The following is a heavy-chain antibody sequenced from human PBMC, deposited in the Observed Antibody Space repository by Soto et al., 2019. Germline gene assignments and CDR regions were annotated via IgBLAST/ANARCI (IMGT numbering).Heavy chain of an antibody. V-gene: IGHV3-7*01. J-gene: IGHJ4*01. CDR2: IKLDGSEK. CDR1: GFTFSNYW. CDR3: ARVEYDHGWIFDS. Sequence: GGSLRLSCAASGFTFSNYWMSWVRQAPGKGLEWVANIKLDGSEKYYVDSGKGRFTLSRDNAKNSLQLRMSSLRDEDTAIYFSARVEYDHGWIFDSWGREPLVTVSS. D-gene: IGHD6-19*01.